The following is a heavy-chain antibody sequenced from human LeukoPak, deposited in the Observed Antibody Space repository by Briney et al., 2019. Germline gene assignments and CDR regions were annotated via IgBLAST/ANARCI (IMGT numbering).Heavy chain of an antibody. J-gene: IGHJ6*03. CDR1: GYTFTSYG. CDR2: ISAYNGNT. V-gene: IGHV1-18*01. Sequence: GASVKVSCKASGYTFTSYGISWVRQAPGQGLEWMGWISAYNGNTNYAQKLQGRVTMTTDTSTSTAYMELSSLRSEDTAVYYCARVASSSGPTHYYYYMDVWGKGTTVTVSS. CDR3: ARVASSSGPTHYYYYMDV. D-gene: IGHD6-19*01.